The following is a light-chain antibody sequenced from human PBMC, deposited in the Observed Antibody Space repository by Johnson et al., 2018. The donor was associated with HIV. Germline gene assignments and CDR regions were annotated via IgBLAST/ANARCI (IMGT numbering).Light chain of an antibody. J-gene: IGLJ1*01. CDR3: GTWDSSLRVGF. Sequence: HSVLTQAPSVSAAPGQKVTISCSGSSSNIGNNYVSWYQQLPGRAPKLLIYDNNKRPSGIPDRFSGSKSGTSATLGITGLQTGDEADYYCGTWDSSLRVGFFGTGTKVTVL. CDR1: SSNIGNNY. CDR2: DNN. V-gene: IGLV1-51*01.